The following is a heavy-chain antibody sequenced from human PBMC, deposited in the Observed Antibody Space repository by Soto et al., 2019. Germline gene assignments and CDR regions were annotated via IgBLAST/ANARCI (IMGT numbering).Heavy chain of an antibody. Sequence: QVQLVESGGGVVQPGRSLRLSCAASGFAFSYFMMHWVRQAPGKGLEWVAVISYDGSNKYYADSVKGRFTISRDNSKNTLYLQMNSLRAEDTAVYYCARDSSGWVVWGQGTLVTVSS. D-gene: IGHD6-19*01. CDR1: GFAFSYFM. CDR2: ISYDGSNK. V-gene: IGHV3-30-3*01. J-gene: IGHJ4*02. CDR3: ARDSSGWVV.